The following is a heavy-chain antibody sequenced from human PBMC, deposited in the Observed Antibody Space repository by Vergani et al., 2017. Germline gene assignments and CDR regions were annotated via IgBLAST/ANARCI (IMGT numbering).Heavy chain of an antibody. CDR3: ARARAGRQWLAASGFDS. V-gene: IGHV1-18*01. J-gene: IGHJ4*02. Sequence: QVQLVQSGAEVKKPGSSVKVSCKASGGTFSSYAISWVRQAPGQGLEWMGGIIAYNGDTNYAQKLHGRVTMTTDASTSTAYMELRSLRSDDTAVYYCARARAGRQWLAASGFDSWGQGTLVTVSS. D-gene: IGHD6-19*01. CDR2: IIAYNGDT. CDR1: GGTFSSYA.